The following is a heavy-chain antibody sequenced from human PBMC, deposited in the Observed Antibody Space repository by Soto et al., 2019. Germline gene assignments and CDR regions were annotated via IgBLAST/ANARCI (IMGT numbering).Heavy chain of an antibody. V-gene: IGHV3-7*01. D-gene: IGHD2-21*01. CDR2: IKQDGSEK. CDR3: VRDNSRGF. Sequence: EVQLVESGGGLVQPGGSPRLSCAASGFSISGYWMSWVRQAPGKGLEWVANIKQDGSEKYYVDSLKGRFTISRDNAKNSLYLQMNSLRAEDTALYYCVRDNSRGFWGQGTLVTVSS. CDR1: GFSISGYW. J-gene: IGHJ4*02.